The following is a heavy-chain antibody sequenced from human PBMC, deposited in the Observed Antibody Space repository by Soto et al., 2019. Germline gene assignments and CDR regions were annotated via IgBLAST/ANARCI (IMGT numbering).Heavy chain of an antibody. V-gene: IGHV1-69*01. CDR2: IIPIFGTA. CDR3: ARGSRKGTYSYGYYYYYGMDV. Sequence: QVQLVQSGAEVKKPGSSVKVSCKASGGTFSSYAISWVRQAPGQGLEWMGGIIPIFGTANYAQKLQGGVTITAVESTSTAYMELSSLRSQDTAVYYCARGSRKGTYSYGYYYYYGMDVWGQGTTVTVSS. J-gene: IGHJ6*02. CDR1: GGTFSSYA. D-gene: IGHD5-18*01.